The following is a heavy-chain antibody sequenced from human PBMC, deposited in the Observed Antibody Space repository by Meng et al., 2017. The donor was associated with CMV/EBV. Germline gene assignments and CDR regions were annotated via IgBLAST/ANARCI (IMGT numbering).Heavy chain of an antibody. V-gene: IGHV4-34*01. D-gene: IGHD3-22*01. CDR1: GGSFSGYD. CDR2: INHSGST. Sequence: RHQNWASGILKPSETRSAPSPGYGGSFSGYDWSWIRQPPGKGLELIGEINHSGSTNYNPSLKSRVTISVDTSKNQFSLKLSSVTAADTAVYYCARVWDSGWDYWGQGTLVTVSS. J-gene: IGHJ4*02. CDR3: ARVWDSGWDY.